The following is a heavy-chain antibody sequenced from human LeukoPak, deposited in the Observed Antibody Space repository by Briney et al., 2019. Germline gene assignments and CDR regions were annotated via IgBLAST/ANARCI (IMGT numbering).Heavy chain of an antibody. CDR2: ICGSGGST. V-gene: IGHV3-23*01. CDR1: GFTFSSYA. J-gene: IGHJ4*02. Sequence: GGSLRLSCAASGFTFSSYAMSWVRQAPGEGLEWVSAICGSGGSTYSADSVKGRFTISRDNYKHTLYLQMNSLRAEDTAVYYCAKDYDILTGYPRLDYWGQGTLVTVSS. D-gene: IGHD3-9*01. CDR3: AKDYDILTGYPRLDY.